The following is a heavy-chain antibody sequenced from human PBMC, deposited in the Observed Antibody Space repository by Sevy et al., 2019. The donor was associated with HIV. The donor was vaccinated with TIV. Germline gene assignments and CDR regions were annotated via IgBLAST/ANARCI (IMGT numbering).Heavy chain of an antibody. J-gene: IGHJ6*02. Sequence: GGSLRVSCAASGFTFSTYAMSWVRQAPGKGLEWVSAISGSGGSTYYADSLKGRFTIFRDNSKYTVYLQMNNLRAEDTAAYYCAKGDSTFYGFDVRGQGTTVTVSS. CDR1: GFTFSTYA. CDR2: ISGSGGST. CDR3: AKGDSTFYGFDV. V-gene: IGHV3-23*01. D-gene: IGHD6-13*01.